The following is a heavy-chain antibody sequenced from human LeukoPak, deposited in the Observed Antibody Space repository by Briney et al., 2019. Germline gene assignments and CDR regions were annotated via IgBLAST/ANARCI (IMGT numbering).Heavy chain of an antibody. V-gene: IGHV1-18*01. CDR3: AVHDFYSGGYHFDD. CDR2: FSGYNGNT. J-gene: IGHJ4*02. CDR1: GYTFTSYG. D-gene: IGHD3-3*01. Sequence: ASVKVSCKASGYTFTSYGISWLRQAPGQGLEWLGWFSGYNGNTNYAQKFQGRVTMTTDTPTSTAYMDLRSLSSDDTAVYYCAVHDFYSGGYHFDDWGQGTLVTVSS.